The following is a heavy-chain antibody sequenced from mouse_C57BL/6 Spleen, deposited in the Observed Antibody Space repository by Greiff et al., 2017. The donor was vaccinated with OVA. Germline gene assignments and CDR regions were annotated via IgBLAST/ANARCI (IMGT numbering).Heavy chain of an antibody. D-gene: IGHD1-1*01. CDR2: IDPSDSYT. CDR1: GYTFTSYW. J-gene: IGHJ4*01. Sequence: VQLQQPGAELVMPGASVKLSCKASGYTFTSYWMHWVKQRPGQGLEWIGEIDPSDSYTNYNQKFKGKSTLTVDKSSSTAYMQLSSLTSEDTAVYYCARGCDYYGSSPLAMDYWGQGTSVTVSS. CDR3: ARGCDYYGSSPLAMDY. V-gene: IGHV1-69*01.